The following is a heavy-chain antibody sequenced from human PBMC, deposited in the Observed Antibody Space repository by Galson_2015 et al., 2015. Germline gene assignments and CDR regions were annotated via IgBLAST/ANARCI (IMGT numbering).Heavy chain of an antibody. V-gene: IGHV3-30-3*01. D-gene: IGHD3-22*01. CDR2: ISNDGNKK. Sequence: SLRLSCAASGFTFRSYFMHWVRQAPGKGLEWVAVISNDGNKKYYADSEKGRFTISRDNSKNTLYLQMNSLRAEDTAVYYCARDRHDSSGYPLFDYWGQGTLVTVSS. CDR3: ARDRHDSSGYPLFDY. J-gene: IGHJ4*02. CDR1: GFTFRSYF.